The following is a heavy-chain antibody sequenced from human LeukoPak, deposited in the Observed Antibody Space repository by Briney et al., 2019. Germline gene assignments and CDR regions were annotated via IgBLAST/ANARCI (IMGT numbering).Heavy chain of an antibody. CDR1: GYTFTGYF. CDR2: INPNSGGT. J-gene: IGHJ4*02. D-gene: IGHD4-17*01. Sequence: GASVKVSCKASGYTFTGYFIHWVRQAPGQGLEWMGWINPNSGGTIYAQKFQGRVTMSRDTSVSTAYMELNSLTSDDTAVYHCARGQGDYHFDYWGQGTLVTVSS. CDR3: ARGQGDYHFDY. V-gene: IGHV1-2*02.